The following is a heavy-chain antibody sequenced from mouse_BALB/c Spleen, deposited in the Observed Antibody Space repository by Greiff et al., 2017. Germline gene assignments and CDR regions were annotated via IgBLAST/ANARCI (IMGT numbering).Heavy chain of an antibody. CDR2: ISSGGST. J-gene: IGHJ3*01. CDR3: AREGTMINTWFAY. D-gene: IGHD2-4*01. V-gene: IGHV5-6-5*01. Sequence: EVKVVESGGGLVKPGGSLKLSCAASGFTFSSYAMSWVRQTPEKRLEWVASISSGGSTYYPDSVKGRFTISRDNARNILYLQMSSLRSEDTAMYYCAREGTMINTWFAYWGQGTLVTVSA. CDR1: GFTFSSYA.